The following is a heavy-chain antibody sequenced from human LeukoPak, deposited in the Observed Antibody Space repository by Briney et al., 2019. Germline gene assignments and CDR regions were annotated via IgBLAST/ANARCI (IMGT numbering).Heavy chain of an antibody. V-gene: IGHV4-59*01. CDR1: GGSISSYY. CDR2: IYYTGTT. J-gene: IGHJ3*02. CDR3: ARGGAFDI. Sequence: SQTLSLTCTVSGGSISSYYWSWIRQPPGKGLEWIGYIYYTGTTNYNPSLKSRVTISVDTSKNQFSLKLSSVTAADTAVYYCARGGAFDIWGQGTMVTVSS.